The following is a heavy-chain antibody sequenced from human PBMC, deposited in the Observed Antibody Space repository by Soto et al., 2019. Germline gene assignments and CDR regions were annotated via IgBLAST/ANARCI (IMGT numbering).Heavy chain of an antibody. J-gene: IGHJ3*02. CDR2: ISKDGNNK. Sequence: QLQLVESGGGVVQPGRSLRLSCAASGFTFSSYGMHWVRLAPGKGLEWVAVISKDGNNKYYSDSVKGRFSISRDNSKYTLYLEMNSPRPEDTAVYYCAKAGRHGAALAPTQQNDALDIWGQGTLVTVSS. D-gene: IGHD2-15*01. CDR3: AKAGRHGAALAPTQQNDALDI. CDR1: GFTFSSYG. V-gene: IGHV3-30*18.